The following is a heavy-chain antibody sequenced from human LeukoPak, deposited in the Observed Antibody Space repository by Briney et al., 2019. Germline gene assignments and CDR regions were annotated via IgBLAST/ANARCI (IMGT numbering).Heavy chain of an antibody. J-gene: IGHJ4*02. CDR3: ARDRITVVRGSFDY. V-gene: IGHV1-8*02. D-gene: IGHD3-10*01. Sequence: ASVKVSCKASGYTFTSYDINWVRHATGQGLEWMGWMNPNSGNTGYAQKFQGRVTMTTDTSTGTAYMELRSLRSDDTAVYYCARDRITVVRGSFDYWGQGTLVTVSS. CDR1: GYTFTSYD. CDR2: MNPNSGNT.